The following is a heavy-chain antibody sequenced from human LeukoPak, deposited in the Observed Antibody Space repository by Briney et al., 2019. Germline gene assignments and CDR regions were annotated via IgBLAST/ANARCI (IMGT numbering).Heavy chain of an antibody. CDR2: ISNSDTK. Sequence: GGSLRLSCAASGFTFSDYYMIWIRQAPGKGLEWVSYISNSDTKYYADSVKGRFAISGDNAKNSLYLQMNSLSADDTALYYCARERTSGTYYIDWWGQGTLVTVSS. CDR1: GFTFSDYY. CDR3: ARERTSGTYYIDW. D-gene: IGHD3-10*01. J-gene: IGHJ4*02. V-gene: IGHV3-11*01.